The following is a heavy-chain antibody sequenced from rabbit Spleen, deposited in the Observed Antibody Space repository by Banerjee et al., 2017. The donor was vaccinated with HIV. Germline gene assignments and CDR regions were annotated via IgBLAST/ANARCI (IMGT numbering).Heavy chain of an antibody. CDR1: GFSFNSSYY. V-gene: IGHV1S45*01. CDR2: IYTVSHTT. CDR3: ARGGGL. Sequence: QQQLVESGGGLVQPEGSLTLTCTASGFSFNSSYYMYWVRQAPGKGLEWIGCIYTVSHTTYYANWVTGRFSISRENTQNTVSLQRNSLTAADTATYFCARGGGLRGPGTLVTVS. J-gene: IGHJ4*01.